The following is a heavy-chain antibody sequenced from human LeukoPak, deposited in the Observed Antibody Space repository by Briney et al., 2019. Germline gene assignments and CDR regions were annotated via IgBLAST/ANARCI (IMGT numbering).Heavy chain of an antibody. D-gene: IGHD4-17*01. CDR3: AKNHGDSNWFDP. CDR2: TYYRSNWFN. Sequence: SQTLSLTCAISGDSVSSNSAAWNWIRQSPSRGLEWLGRTYYRSNWFNDFALSVKSRITINPDTSKNQFSLQLNSVTPEDTAVYYCAKNHGDSNWFDPWGQGTLVTVSS. V-gene: IGHV6-1*01. J-gene: IGHJ5*02. CDR1: GDSVSSNSAA.